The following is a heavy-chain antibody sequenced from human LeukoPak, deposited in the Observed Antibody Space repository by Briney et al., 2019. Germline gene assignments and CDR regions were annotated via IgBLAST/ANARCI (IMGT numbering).Heavy chain of an antibody. CDR2: MNPNSANT. V-gene: IGHV1-8*01. Sequence: ASVKVSCKASGYTFTNYDINWVRQATGQGFEWMGWMNPNSANTGYAQKFQGRVTMTRNTSISTAYMELSSLRSEDTAVYYCARAESWTGTTDYYYMDVWGKGTTVTVSS. D-gene: IGHD1-1*01. CDR1: GYTFTNYD. J-gene: IGHJ6*03. CDR3: ARAESWTGTTDYYYMDV.